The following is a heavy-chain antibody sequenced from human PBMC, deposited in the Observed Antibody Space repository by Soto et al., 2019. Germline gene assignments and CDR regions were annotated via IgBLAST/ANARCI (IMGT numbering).Heavy chain of an antibody. CDR2: ISYDGTNK. Sequence: QVQLVESGGGVVQPGRSLRLSCAASGFSFSISPMHWVRQAPGKGPEWVALISYDGTNKFYADSVKGRFTISRDTSNCTLYLQVDSLRPEDAAVYYCARDPKTSGGQHWAFNYFDSWGEGTLVTVSS. V-gene: IGHV3-30-3*01. J-gene: IGHJ4*02. CDR1: GFSFSISP. D-gene: IGHD7-27*01. CDR3: ARDPKTSGGQHWAFNYFDS.